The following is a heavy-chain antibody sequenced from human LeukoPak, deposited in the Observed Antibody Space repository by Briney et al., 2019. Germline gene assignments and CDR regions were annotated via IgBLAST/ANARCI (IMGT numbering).Heavy chain of an antibody. CDR3: ARFGNFNLVLPGGTAPHPDY. Sequence: SETLSLTCAVYGGSFSGYYWSWIRQPPGKGLEWIGEINHSGSTNYNPSLKSRVTISVDMSKNQFSLKLSSVTAADTAVYYCARFGNFNLVLPGGTAPHPDYWGQGTLVTVSS. D-gene: IGHD1-14*01. CDR1: GGSFSGYY. J-gene: IGHJ4*02. CDR2: INHSGST. V-gene: IGHV4-34*01.